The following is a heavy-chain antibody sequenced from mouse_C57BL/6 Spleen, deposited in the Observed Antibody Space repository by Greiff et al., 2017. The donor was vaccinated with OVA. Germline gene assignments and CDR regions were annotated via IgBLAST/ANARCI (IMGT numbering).Heavy chain of an antibody. CDR3: ASSTVVAHPPYAIDY. CDR1: GFTFSSYG. V-gene: IGHV5-6*01. D-gene: IGHD1-1*01. CDR2: ISSGGSYT. Sequence: EVHLVESGGDLVKPGGSLKLSCAASGFTFSSYGMSWVRQTPDKRLEWVATISSGGSYTYYPDSVKGRFTITRDNATNTLYLQMSSLKSEYTAMYYCASSTVVAHPPYAIDYWGQGTSVTVSS. J-gene: IGHJ4*01.